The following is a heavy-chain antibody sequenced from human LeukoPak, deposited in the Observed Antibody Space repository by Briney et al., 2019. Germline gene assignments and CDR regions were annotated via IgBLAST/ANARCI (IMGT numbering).Heavy chain of an antibody. CDR3: ARDLEDCSGGSCYSSAFDI. V-gene: IGHV1-18*01. Sequence: GASVKVSCKASGYTFTRYGIAWVRQAPGQGLEWMGWISVDNANTNYAQKLQGRVTMTTDTSTTTAYMELRSLRSDDTAVYYCARDLEDCSGGSCYSSAFDIWGQGTMVAVSS. CDR2: ISVDNANT. J-gene: IGHJ3*02. CDR1: GYTFTRYG. D-gene: IGHD2-15*01.